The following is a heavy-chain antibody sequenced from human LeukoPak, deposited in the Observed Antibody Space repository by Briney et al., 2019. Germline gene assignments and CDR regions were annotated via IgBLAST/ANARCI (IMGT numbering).Heavy chain of an antibody. Sequence: PGGSLRLSCAASGFTFDDYGMSWVRQAPGKGLEWVSGINWNGGSTGYADSVKGRFTISRDNAKNSLYLQMNSLRAEDTALYYCASYYDSSGYYLGAFDIWGQGTMVTVSS. D-gene: IGHD3-22*01. CDR1: GFTFDDYG. CDR2: INWNGGST. V-gene: IGHV3-20*04. J-gene: IGHJ3*02. CDR3: ASYYDSSGYYLGAFDI.